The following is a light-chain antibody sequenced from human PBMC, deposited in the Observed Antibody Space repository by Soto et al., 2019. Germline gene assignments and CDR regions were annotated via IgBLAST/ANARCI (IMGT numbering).Light chain of an antibody. CDR1: QSISSW. V-gene: IGKV1-5*03. Sequence: DIQMTQSPSTLSASVGDRVTITCRASQSISSWLAWYQQKPGKAPKLLIYKASNLESGVPSRFSGSGSGTEFTLTISSLQPDDFAIYYCQQYDTYTTFGQGTKVEIK. CDR2: KAS. J-gene: IGKJ1*01. CDR3: QQYDTYTT.